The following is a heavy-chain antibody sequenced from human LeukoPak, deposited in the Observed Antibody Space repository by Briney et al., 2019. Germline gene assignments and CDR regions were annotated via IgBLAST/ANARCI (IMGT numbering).Heavy chain of an antibody. Sequence: GGSLRLSCAASGFTFTSAWMSWLRQTPEKGLEWVAHMNEAGSGRFYVDSAKGRFTISRDDTQNSVYLQMNSLRVEDTAVYYCAAWFGESVPWGQGTLVTVSS. D-gene: IGHD3-10*01. CDR2: MNEAGSGR. V-gene: IGHV3-7*01. CDR1: GFTFTSAW. CDR3: AAWFGESVP. J-gene: IGHJ5*02.